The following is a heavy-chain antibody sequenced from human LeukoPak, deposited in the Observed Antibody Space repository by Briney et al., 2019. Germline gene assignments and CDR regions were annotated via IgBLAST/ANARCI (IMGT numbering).Heavy chain of an antibody. V-gene: IGHV3-30*04. Sequence: GGSLRLSCAASGFTFSSYAMHWVRQAPGKGLEWVAVISYDGSNKYYADSVKGRFTISRDNSKNTLSLQMNSLRPEDTAVYYCAKATRSSWFYYFDYWGQGTLVTLSS. J-gene: IGHJ4*02. CDR1: GFTFSSYA. CDR2: ISYDGSNK. D-gene: IGHD6-13*01. CDR3: AKATRSSWFYYFDY.